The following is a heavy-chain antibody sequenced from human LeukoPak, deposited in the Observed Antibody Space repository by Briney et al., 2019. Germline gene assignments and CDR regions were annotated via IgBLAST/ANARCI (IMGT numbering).Heavy chain of an antibody. Sequence: PGGSLRLSCAASGFAFSSYEMNWVRQAPGKGLEWVSYISSSGSTIYYADSVKGRFTISRDNAKNSLYLQMNSLRAEDTAVYYCARDQNDYVWGSYRDWGQGTLVTVSS. CDR2: ISSSGSTI. CDR1: GFAFSSYE. V-gene: IGHV3-48*03. J-gene: IGHJ4*02. D-gene: IGHD3-16*02. CDR3: ARDQNDYVWGSYRD.